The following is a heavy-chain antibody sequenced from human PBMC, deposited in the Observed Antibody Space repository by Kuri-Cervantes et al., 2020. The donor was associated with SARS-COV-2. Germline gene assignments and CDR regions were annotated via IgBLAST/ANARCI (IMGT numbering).Heavy chain of an antibody. CDR2: IIPIFGTA. CDR3: ARASGAFGVVIGLGWFDP. CDR1: GGTFSSYA. V-gene: IGHV1-69*13. J-gene: IGHJ5*02. D-gene: IGHD3-3*01. Sequence: SVKVSCKASGGTFSSYAISWVRQAPGQGLEWMGGIIPIFGTANYAQKFQGRVTITADESTSTAYMELSSLRSEDTAVYHCARASGAFGVVIGLGWFDPWGQGTLVTVSS.